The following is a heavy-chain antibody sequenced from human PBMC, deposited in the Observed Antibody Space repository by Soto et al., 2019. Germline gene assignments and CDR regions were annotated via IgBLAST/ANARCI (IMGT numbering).Heavy chain of an antibody. D-gene: IGHD3-22*01. CDR1: GYTFTSYG. CDR2: ISAYNGNT. CDR3: ARDVDYYDSSGYYYWFDP. J-gene: IGHJ5*02. V-gene: IGHV1-18*04. Sequence: QVQLVQSGAEVKKPGASVKVSCKASGYTFTSYGISWVRQAPGQGLEWMGWISAYNGNTNYAQKLQGRVTMTTDTSTSTAYMELRSLRSDDTAVYYCARDVDYYDSSGYYYWFDPWGQGTLVTVSS.